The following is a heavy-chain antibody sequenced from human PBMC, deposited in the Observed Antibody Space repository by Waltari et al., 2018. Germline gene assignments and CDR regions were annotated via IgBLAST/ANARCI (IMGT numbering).Heavy chain of an antibody. CDR3: ARGRGYCTNGVCSDY. CDR1: GGSFSGYY. V-gene: IGHV4-34*01. CDR2: IKHRGST. Sequence: QVQLQQWGAGLLKPSETLSLTCAVYGGSFSGYYWSWIRQPPGKGLEWIGEIKHRGSTNYNPSLKSRVTISVDTSKNQFSLKLSSVTAADTAVYYCARGRGYCTNGVCSDYWGQGTLVTVSS. D-gene: IGHD2-8*01. J-gene: IGHJ4*02.